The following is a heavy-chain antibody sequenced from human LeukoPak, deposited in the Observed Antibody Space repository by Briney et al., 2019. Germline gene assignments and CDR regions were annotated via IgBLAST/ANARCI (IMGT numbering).Heavy chain of an antibody. Sequence: SETLSLTCTVSGGSISSGSYYWSWIRQPAGKGLEWIGRIYTSGSTNYNPSLKSRVTISVDTSKNQFSLKLSSVTAADTAVYYCARDRGNWNDVNWYFDLWGRGTLVTVSS. CDR1: GGSISSGSYY. J-gene: IGHJ2*01. D-gene: IGHD1-1*01. CDR2: IYTSGST. CDR3: ARDRGNWNDVNWYFDL. V-gene: IGHV4-61*02.